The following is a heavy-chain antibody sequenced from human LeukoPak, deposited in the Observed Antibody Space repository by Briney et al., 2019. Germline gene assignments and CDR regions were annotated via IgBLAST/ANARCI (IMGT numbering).Heavy chain of an antibody. CDR3: AQGYSSGWYPY. CDR1: GLSVSSLG. J-gene: IGHJ4*02. Sequence: GGSLTLSCAVSGLSVSSLGTSWVRQSPGKGLEWISAISVNGEIAYYADSVKGRFIISRDNSKNTLYLQLSSLRAEDTAVYYCAQGYSSGWYPYWGQGSLVSVSS. V-gene: IGHV3-23*01. D-gene: IGHD6-19*01. CDR2: ISVNGEIA.